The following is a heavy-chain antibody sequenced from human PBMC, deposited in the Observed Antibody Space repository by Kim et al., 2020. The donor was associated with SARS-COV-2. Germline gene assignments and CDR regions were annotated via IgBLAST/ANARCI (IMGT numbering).Heavy chain of an antibody. CDR1: GVTFSNSV. D-gene: IGHD3-22*01. CDR3: AKRATNSRGWYWTY. Sequence: GGSLRLSCAVSGVTFSNSVMIWVRQAPAKGLEWVSAIGESDDTYYADPVTGRFTISRDTTKNTLFLQMNSLTVQDTAIYYCAKRATNSRGWYWTYWGQGT. V-gene: IGHV3-23*01. J-gene: IGHJ4*02. CDR2: IGESDDT.